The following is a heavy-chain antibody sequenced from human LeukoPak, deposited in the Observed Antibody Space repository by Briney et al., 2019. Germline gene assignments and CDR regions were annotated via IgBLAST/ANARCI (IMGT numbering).Heavy chain of an antibody. D-gene: IGHD5-18*01. J-gene: IGHJ6*03. CDR2: IKQDGSEK. CDR3: AREQGSSYGSNYYYYMDV. Sequence: GGSLTLSCAASGFTFSSYWMSWVRQAPGKWLEWVANIKQDGSEKYYVDSLKGRFTISRDNAKNSLYLQMNSLRAEDTAVHYCAREQGSSYGSNYYYYMDVWGKGTTVTVSS. V-gene: IGHV3-7*01. CDR1: GFTFSSYW.